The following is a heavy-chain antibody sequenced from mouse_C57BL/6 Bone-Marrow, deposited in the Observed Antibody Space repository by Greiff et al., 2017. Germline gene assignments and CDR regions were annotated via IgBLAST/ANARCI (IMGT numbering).Heavy chain of an antibody. V-gene: IGHV1-5*01. J-gene: IGHJ2*01. Sequence: EVKVEESGTVLARPGASVKMSCKTSGYTFTSYWMHWVKQRPGQGLEWIGAIYPGNSDTSYNQKFKGKAKLTAVTSASTAYMELSSLTNEDSAVYYCTRLDGPKKTGGDYWGQGTTLTVSS. CDR1: GYTFTSYW. CDR3: TRLDGPKKTGGDY. D-gene: IGHD4-1*01. CDR2: IYPGNSDT.